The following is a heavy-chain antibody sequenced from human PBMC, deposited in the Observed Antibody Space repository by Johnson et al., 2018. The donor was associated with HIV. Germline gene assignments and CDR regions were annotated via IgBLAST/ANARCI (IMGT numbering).Heavy chain of an antibody. CDR2: IQQDGSEK. D-gene: IGHD3-10*01. CDR3: ARGRIYGAFAFDI. Sequence: VQLVESGGGVVQPGKSLRLSCAASGFTFSSSAMHWVRQAPGKGLEWVANIQQDGSEKYYVDSVKGRFTISRDNAKNSLYLQMNSLRAEDTAVYYCARGRIYGAFAFDIWGQGTMVTVSS. J-gene: IGHJ3*02. CDR1: GFTFSSSA. V-gene: IGHV3-7*03.